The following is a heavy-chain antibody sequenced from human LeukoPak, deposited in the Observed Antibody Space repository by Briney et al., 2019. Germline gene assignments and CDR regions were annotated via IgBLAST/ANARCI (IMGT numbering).Heavy chain of an antibody. V-gene: IGHV1-8*01. D-gene: IGHD6-13*01. CDR1: GYTFTSYD. CDR3: ARGPGQQLVLFQNY. J-gene: IGHJ4*02. CDR2: MDPNSGNT. Sequence: ASVKVSCKASGYTFTSYDINWVRQATGQGLEWMGWMDPNSGNTGYAQKFQGRVTMTRNTSISTAYMELSSLRSEDTAVYYCARGPGQQLVLFQNYWGQGTLVTVSS.